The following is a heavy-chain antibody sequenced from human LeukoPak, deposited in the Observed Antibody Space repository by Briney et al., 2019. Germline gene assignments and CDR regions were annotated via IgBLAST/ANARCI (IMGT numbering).Heavy chain of an antibody. CDR3: ARSLYSSGWYEVDY. J-gene: IGHJ4*02. V-gene: IGHV4-34*01. D-gene: IGHD6-19*01. Sequence: SETLSLTCAVYGGSFSGYYWSWIRRPPGKGLEWIGEINHSGSTNYNPSLKSRVTISVDTSKNQFSLKLSSVTAADTAVYYCARSLYSSGWYEVDYWGQGTLVTVSS. CDR1: GGSFSGYY. CDR2: INHSGST.